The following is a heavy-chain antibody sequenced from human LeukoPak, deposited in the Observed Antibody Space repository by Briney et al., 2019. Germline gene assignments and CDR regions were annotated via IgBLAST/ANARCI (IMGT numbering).Heavy chain of an antibody. CDR1: GGSISSYY. D-gene: IGHD6-13*01. Sequence: PSETLSLTCTVSGGSISSYYWSWIRQPPGKGLEWIGYIYYSGSTHYNPSLKSRVTISLDTSKNQFSLQLNSVTPEDTAVYYCARVQQLGQGFHYWGLGTLVTVSS. CDR2: IYYSGST. J-gene: IGHJ4*02. CDR3: ARVQQLGQGFHY. V-gene: IGHV4-59*12.